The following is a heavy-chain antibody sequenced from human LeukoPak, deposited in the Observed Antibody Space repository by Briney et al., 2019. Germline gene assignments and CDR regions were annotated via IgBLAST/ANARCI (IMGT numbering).Heavy chain of an antibody. Sequence: PGGSLRLSCAASGFTFSDYYLSWIRQAPGKGLEWISYISGGSATIYYADSVKGRFTISRDNARNSLYLQINSLRPEDTATYYCARRGSSYYFYALDVWGQGTLVTVSS. CDR1: GFTFSDYY. D-gene: IGHD1-26*01. J-gene: IGHJ6*02. CDR3: ARRGSSYYFYALDV. CDR2: ISGGSATI. V-gene: IGHV3-11*01.